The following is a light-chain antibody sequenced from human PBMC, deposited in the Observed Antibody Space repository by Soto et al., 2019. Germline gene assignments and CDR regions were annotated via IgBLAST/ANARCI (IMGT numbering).Light chain of an antibody. Sequence: QLVLTQPPSASGTPGQRVTISCSGGSSNIGRNPVNWYQKFPGKAPKLLISLNTQRPSGVPDRFSGSKSGTSASLAISGLRSEDEADYYCAAWDDNVYVFGTGTKVTVL. CDR2: LNT. V-gene: IGLV1-44*01. CDR1: SSNIGRNP. J-gene: IGLJ1*01. CDR3: AAWDDNVYV.